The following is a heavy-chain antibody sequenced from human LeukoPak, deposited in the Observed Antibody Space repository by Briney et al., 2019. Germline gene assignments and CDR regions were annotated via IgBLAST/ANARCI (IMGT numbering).Heavy chain of an antibody. CDR3: VVGASFDY. V-gene: IGHV4-34*01. CDR1: GGPFSGYY. D-gene: IGHD1-26*01. Sequence: SETLSLTCAVYGGPFSGYYWSWVRQPPTKGLEWIGEINHSGSTNYNPSLKSRVTISVDKSKNQFSLKLSSVTAADTAVYYCVVGASFDYWGQGTLVTVSS. J-gene: IGHJ4*02. CDR2: INHSGST.